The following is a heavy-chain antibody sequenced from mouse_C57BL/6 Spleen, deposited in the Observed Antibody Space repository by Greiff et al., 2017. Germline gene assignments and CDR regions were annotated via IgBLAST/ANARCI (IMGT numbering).Heavy chain of an antibody. CDR3: ATGGSSLWYFDV. J-gene: IGHJ1*03. D-gene: IGHD1-1*01. Sequence: QVQLQQPGAELVRPGSSVKLSCKASGYTFTSYWMHWVKQRPIQGLEWIGNIDPSDSETHYNQKFKDKATLTVDKSSSTAYMQLSSLTSEDSAVYYCATGGSSLWYFDVWGTGTTVTVSS. CDR1: GYTFTSYW. CDR2: IDPSDSET. V-gene: IGHV1-52*01.